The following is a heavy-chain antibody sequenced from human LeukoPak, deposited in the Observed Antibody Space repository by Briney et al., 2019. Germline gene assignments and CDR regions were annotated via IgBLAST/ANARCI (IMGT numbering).Heavy chain of an antibody. CDR2: ISGSGGST. V-gene: IGHV3-23*01. CDR3: AKAGRIVVVVAATPFDP. CDR1: GFTFSSYA. J-gene: IGHJ5*02. D-gene: IGHD2-15*01. Sequence: GGSLRLFCAASGFTFSSYAMSWVRQAPGKGLEWVSAISGSGGSTYYADSVKGRFSISRDNSKNTLYLQMNSLSAEDTAVYYCAKAGRIVVVVAATPFDPWGQGTLVTVSS.